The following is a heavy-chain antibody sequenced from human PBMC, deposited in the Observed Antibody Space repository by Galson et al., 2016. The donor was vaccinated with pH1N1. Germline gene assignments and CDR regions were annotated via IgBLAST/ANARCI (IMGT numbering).Heavy chain of an antibody. CDR1: GGTLSSFG. J-gene: IGHJ4*01. V-gene: IGHV1-69*13. CDR3: ASSPGSMGTALAN. CDR2: IIGMFAKT. D-gene: IGHD7-27*01. Sequence: SVKVSCKASGGTLSSFGISWVRQAPGQGLEWMGGIIGMFAKTNYAQKFQGRVTITADELTSTAYMDLSSLTSEDTAVYYCASSPGSMGTALANRGHGTLVTVSS.